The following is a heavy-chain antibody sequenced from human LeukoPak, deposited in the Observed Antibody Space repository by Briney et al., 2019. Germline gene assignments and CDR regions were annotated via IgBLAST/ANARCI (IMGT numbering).Heavy chain of an antibody. CDR2: IYGDGRT. J-gene: IGHJ4*02. D-gene: IGHD3-3*01. CDR3: ARGRGLGGVSPYFDY. CDR1: GFSVSNNY. Sequence: GGSLRLSCVVSGFSVSNNYIIWVRQAPGNGLERVSVIYGDGRTSHSASVRGRFTISRDNSKNIVSLQMNNLRAEDTAVYYCARGRGLGGVSPYFDYWGQGTLVTVSS. V-gene: IGHV3-53*01.